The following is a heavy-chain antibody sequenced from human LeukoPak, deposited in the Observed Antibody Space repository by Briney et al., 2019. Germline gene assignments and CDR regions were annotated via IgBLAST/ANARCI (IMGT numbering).Heavy chain of an antibody. D-gene: IGHD3-10*01. CDR1: GGSFSGYY. Sequence: SETLSLTCAVHGGSFSGYYWSWIRQPPGKGLEWIGEINHSGSTNYNPSLKSRVTISVDTSKNQFSLKLSSVTAADTAVYYCAKISSKTDYYGSGSYLDYYYGMDVWGQGTTVTVSS. V-gene: IGHV4-34*01. J-gene: IGHJ6*02. CDR2: INHSGST. CDR3: AKISSKTDYYGSGSYLDYYYGMDV.